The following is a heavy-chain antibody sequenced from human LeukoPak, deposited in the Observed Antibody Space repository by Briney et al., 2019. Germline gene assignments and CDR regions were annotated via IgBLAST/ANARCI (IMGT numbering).Heavy chain of an antibody. J-gene: IGHJ4*02. CDR2: ISSSSSYI. V-gene: IGHV3-21*01. CDR3: ARDPRRDGYNWFDY. Sequence: GGSLRLSCVASGFTFSSYSMNWVRQAPGKGLEWVSSISSSSSYIYYADSVKGRFTISRDNAKNSLYLQMNSLRAEDTAVYYCARDPRRDGYNWFDYWGQGTLVTVSS. D-gene: IGHD5-24*01. CDR1: GFTFSSYS.